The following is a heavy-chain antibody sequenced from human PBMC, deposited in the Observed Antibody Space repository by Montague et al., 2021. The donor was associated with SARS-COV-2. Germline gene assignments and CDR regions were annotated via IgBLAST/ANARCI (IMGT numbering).Heavy chain of an antibody. CDR3: ARLGVVPSPRTFDP. D-gene: IGHD3-10*01. J-gene: IGHJ5*02. V-gene: IGHV4-4*02. CDR1: GASISRNNW. Sequence: SETLSLTCEVSGASISRNNWWLCVRPSPGTGLAWIGETYHSGSTNYNPSLRSRVTISVDKSKNQFSLKVNSVSAADTAVYYCARLGVVPSPRTFDPWGQGTLVTVSS. CDR2: TYHSGST.